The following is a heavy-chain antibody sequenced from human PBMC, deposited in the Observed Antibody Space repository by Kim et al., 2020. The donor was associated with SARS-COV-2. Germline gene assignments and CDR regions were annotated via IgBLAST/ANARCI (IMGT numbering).Heavy chain of an antibody. V-gene: IGHV4-59*01. Sequence: YNPSLKSRVTISVDTSKNQFSLKLSSVTAADTAVYYCARDRGGSYDWFDPWGQGTLVTVSS. D-gene: IGHD1-26*01. J-gene: IGHJ5*02. CDR3: ARDRGGSYDWFDP.